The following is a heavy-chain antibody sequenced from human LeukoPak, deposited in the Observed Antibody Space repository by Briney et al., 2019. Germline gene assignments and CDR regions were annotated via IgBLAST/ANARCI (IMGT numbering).Heavy chain of an antibody. CDR2: ISGSSSYI. V-gene: IGHV3-21*01. J-gene: IGHJ4*02. CDR1: GFTLSSYD. D-gene: IGHD5-24*01. CDR3: AREGYSPRDGYNFNFDY. Sequence: GGSLRLSCAASGFTLSSYDMNWVRQAPGKGLEWVSSISGSSSYIYYADSMKGRFTISRDNGKNSLYLQMNSLRAEDTAVYYCAREGYSPRDGYNFNFDYWGQGTLATVSS.